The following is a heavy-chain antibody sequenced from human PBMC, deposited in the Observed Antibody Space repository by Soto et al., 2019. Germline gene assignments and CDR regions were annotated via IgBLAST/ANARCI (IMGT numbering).Heavy chain of an antibody. CDR2: ISPGESDT. CDR3: ARHGGVATANDYYYYGMDV. D-gene: IGHD5-12*01. Sequence: PGESLKISCKGSGYSFTSYWIGWVRQMPGKGLEWMGIISPGESDTRYSPSFQGQVTISADKSISTAYLQWSSLKASDTAMYYCARHGGVATANDYYYYGMDVWGQGTTVTVSS. CDR1: GYSFTSYW. J-gene: IGHJ6*02. V-gene: IGHV5-51*01.